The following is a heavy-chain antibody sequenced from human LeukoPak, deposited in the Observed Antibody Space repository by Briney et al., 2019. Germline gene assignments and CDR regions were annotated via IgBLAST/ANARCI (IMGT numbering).Heavy chain of an antibody. CDR3: ASRSSIWSGYQDTLYYFDS. CDR1: GGSISSYY. V-gene: IGHV4-59*01. J-gene: IGHJ4*02. Sequence: ASETLSLTCTVSGGSISSYYWSWIRQPPGKRLEWIGHINYSGSTNYNPSLKSRVTISVDTSKNQFSLKLSSVTAADTAVYYCASRSSIWSGYQDTLYYFDSWGQGTLVTVSS. D-gene: IGHD3-3*01. CDR2: INYSGST.